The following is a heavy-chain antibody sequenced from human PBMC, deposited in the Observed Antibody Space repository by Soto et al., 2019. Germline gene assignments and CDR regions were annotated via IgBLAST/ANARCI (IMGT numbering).Heavy chain of an antibody. J-gene: IGHJ4*02. CDR2: INHSGST. Sequence: SETLSLTCAVYGGSFSGYYWSWIRQPPGKGLEWIGEINHSGSTNYNPSLKSRVTISVDTSKNQFSLKLSSVTAADTAVYYCARGRKDFGVTTLTTHFDYWGQGTLVTVSS. CDR1: GGSFSGYY. V-gene: IGHV4-34*01. CDR3: ARGRKDFGVTTLTTHFDY. D-gene: IGHD3-3*01.